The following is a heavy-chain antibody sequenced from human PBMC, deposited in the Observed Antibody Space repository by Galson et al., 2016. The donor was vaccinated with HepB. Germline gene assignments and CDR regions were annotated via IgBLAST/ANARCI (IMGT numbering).Heavy chain of an antibody. CDR1: GFTFSNYA. CDR3: AKLQDRDGYNSDHFDY. CDR2: LSDTYTA. D-gene: IGHD5-24*01. Sequence: SLRLSCAASGFTFSNYAMSWVRQAPGKGLEWVSTLSDTYTAYYSDSLKGRFTISRDSSNNMLYLQMKSLRAEDTAIYYCAKLQDRDGYNSDHFDYWGQGALVTVSS. V-gene: IGHV3-23*01. J-gene: IGHJ4*02.